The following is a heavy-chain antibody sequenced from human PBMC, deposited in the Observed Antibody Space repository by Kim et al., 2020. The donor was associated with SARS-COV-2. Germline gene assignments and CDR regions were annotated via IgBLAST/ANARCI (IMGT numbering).Heavy chain of an antibody. CDR3: SGGRCDRDSCTYGLDV. D-gene: IGHD2-21*02. CDR2: INHGAVK. Sequence: SETLSLTCAIHGELFDAYYWSWVRQPPGKGLEWIGEINHGAVKNYNVSLKSRVTLSIDPSTNQFSLELDSVTAADPGVYFCSGGRCDRDSCTYGLDVWG. J-gene: IGHJ6*02. CDR1: GELFDAYY. V-gene: IGHV4-34*01.